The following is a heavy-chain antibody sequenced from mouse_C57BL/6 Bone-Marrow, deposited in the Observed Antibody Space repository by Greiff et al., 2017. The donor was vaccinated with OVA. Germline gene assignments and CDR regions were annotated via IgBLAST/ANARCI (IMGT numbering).Heavy chain of an antibody. CDR3: AREELRWYYFDY. J-gene: IGHJ2*01. V-gene: IGHV5-17*01. CDR1: GFTFSDYG. D-gene: IGHD1-1*02. Sequence: DVKLQESGGGLVKPGGSLKLSCAASGFTFSDYGMHWVRQAPEKGLEWVAYISSGSSTIYYADTVKGRFTISRDNAKNTLFLQMTSLRSEDTAMYYCAREELRWYYFDYWGQGTTLTVSS. CDR2: ISSGSSTI.